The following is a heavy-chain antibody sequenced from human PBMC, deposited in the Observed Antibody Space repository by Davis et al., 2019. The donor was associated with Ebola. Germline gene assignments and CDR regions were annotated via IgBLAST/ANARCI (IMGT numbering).Heavy chain of an antibody. Sequence: MPSETLSLTCAVYGGSFSGYYWSWIRQPPGKGLEWIGEINHSGSTNYNPSLKSRVTISIDTSNNQFYLKLTSVTAADTAVYYCARHNPTVSWFDPWGQGTLVTVSS. J-gene: IGHJ5*02. CDR2: INHSGST. CDR1: GGSFSGYY. D-gene: IGHD4-17*01. CDR3: ARHNPTVSWFDP. V-gene: IGHV4-34*01.